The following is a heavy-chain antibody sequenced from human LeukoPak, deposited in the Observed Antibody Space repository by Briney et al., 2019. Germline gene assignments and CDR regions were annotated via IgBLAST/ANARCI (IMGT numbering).Heavy chain of an antibody. Sequence: GRSLRLSCAASGFTFSSSAMNWVRHAPGRWLGWVSGIRGGGGTTFYGASGEGRFTIYRDNSRNTLYLQMNSLRADDTAVYYCARRHGDYSDDYWGQGTLVTVSS. CDR1: GFTFSSSA. CDR2: IRGGGGTT. CDR3: ARRHGDYSDDY. V-gene: IGHV3-23*01. J-gene: IGHJ4*02. D-gene: IGHD4-23*01.